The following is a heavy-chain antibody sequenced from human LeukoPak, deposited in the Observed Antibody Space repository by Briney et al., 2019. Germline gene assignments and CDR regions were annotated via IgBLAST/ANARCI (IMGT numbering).Heavy chain of an antibody. V-gene: IGHV3-21*01. J-gene: IGHJ6*02. D-gene: IGHD3-22*01. CDR3: AREYHDSSDYYYYYGMDV. CDR2: ISSSSSSYI. CDR1: GFTFSSYS. Sequence: PGGSLRLSCAASGFTFSSYSMNWVRQAPGKGLEWVSSISSSSSSYIYYADSVKGRFTISRDNAKNSLYLQMNSLRAEDTAVYYCAREYHDSSDYYYYYGMDVWGQGTTVTVSS.